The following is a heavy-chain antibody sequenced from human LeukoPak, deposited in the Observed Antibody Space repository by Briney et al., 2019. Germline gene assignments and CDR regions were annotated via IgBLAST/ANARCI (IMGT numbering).Heavy chain of an antibody. J-gene: IGHJ3*02. V-gene: IGHV1-69-2*01. CDR2: VDPEDGET. D-gene: IGHD6-13*01. Sequence: ASVKVSCKVSGYTFTDYYMHWVQQAPGKGLEWMGLVDPEDGETIYAEKFQGRVTITADTSTDTAYMELSSLRSEDTAVYYCATSIKYSSSWYLGALDIWGQGTMVTVSS. CDR3: ATSIKYSSSWYLGALDI. CDR1: GYTFTDYY.